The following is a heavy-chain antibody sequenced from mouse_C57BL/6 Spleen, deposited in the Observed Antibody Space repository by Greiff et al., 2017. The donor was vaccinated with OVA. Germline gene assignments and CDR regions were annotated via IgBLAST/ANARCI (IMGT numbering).Heavy chain of an antibody. V-gene: IGHV1-26*01. CDR1: GYTFTDYY. Sequence: EVQLQQSGPELVKPGASVKISCKASGYTFTDYYMNWVKQSHGKSLEWIGDISPSNGGASYNQKFKGKATLTVDKSSSTAYMELRSLTSEDSAVYDCERGADSSGSWFAYWGQGTLVTVSA. J-gene: IGHJ3*01. D-gene: IGHD3-2*02. CDR2: ISPSNGGA. CDR3: ERGADSSGSWFAY.